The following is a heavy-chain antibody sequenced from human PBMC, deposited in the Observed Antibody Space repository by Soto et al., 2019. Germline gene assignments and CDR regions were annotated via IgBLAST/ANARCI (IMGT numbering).Heavy chain of an antibody. CDR1: GFTFRRHA. V-gene: IGHV3-30*04. CDR2: VSSDGSAK. J-gene: IGHJ4*02. D-gene: IGHD3-10*01. Sequence: QVHLVESGGGVVQPGMSLRLSCAASGFTFRRHAVHWVRQAPGKGLEWVAVVSSDGSAKYYLDSVKGRFTSSRDNSKNTAFLQLNSLSSEDTAVYYCARSRSGAVADSFDSWGQGTLVTVST. CDR3: ARSRSGAVADSFDS.